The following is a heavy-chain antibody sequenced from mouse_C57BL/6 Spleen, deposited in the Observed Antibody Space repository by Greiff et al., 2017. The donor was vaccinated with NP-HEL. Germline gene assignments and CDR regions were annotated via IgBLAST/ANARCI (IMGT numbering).Heavy chain of an antibody. D-gene: IGHD1-1*01. CDR2: ISSGGDYI. V-gene: IGHV5-9-1*02. Sequence: EVKVVESGEGLVKPGGSLKLSCAASGFTFSSYAMSWVRQTPEKRLEWVAYISSGGDYIYYADTVKGRFTISRDNARNTLYLQMSSLKSEDTAMYYCTRYYYGSSSWAMDYWGQGTSVTVSS. CDR3: TRYYYGSSSWAMDY. CDR1: GFTFSSYA. J-gene: IGHJ4*01.